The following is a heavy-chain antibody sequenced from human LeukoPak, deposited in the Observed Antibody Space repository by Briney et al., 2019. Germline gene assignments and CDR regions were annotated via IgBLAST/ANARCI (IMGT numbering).Heavy chain of an antibody. V-gene: IGHV3-11*01. CDR2: ISGGADTI. Sequence: GGSLRLSYAASGFTFSDYYMNWIRQTPGKGLEWIAHISGGADTIEYTDSMKGRFTISRDNARNSLFLQMDSLRVEDTAIYYCAREMNTAMINLDAWGQGTPVNVSS. CDR1: GFTFSDYY. J-gene: IGHJ5*02. D-gene: IGHD5-18*01. CDR3: AREMNTAMINLDA.